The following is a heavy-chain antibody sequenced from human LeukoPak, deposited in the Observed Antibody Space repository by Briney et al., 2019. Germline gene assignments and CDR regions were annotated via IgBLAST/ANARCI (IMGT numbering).Heavy chain of an antibody. V-gene: IGHV3-23*01. Sequence: PGGSLRLSCAASGFTFSSYAMSWVRQAPGKGLEWVSAISGSGGSTYYADSVKGRFTISRDNSKNTLYLQMNSLRAEDTAVYYCANTRGIAVAGFDYWGQGTLVTVSS. D-gene: IGHD6-19*01. CDR2: ISGSGGST. J-gene: IGHJ4*02. CDR1: GFTFSSYA. CDR3: ANTRGIAVAGFDY.